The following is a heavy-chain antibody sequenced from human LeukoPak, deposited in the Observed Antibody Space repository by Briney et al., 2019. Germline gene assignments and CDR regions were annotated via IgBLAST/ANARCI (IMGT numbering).Heavy chain of an antibody. D-gene: IGHD5-24*01. CDR1: GYSFTDYY. Sequence: GASVKVSCKASGYSFTDYYVHWVRQAPGQGLEWMGWINPNNDDTKYAQKFEGRVTMTGDTSITTAYMELSSLTSDDTAVYYCARSRVMDVWGQGTTVTVSS. CDR2: INPNNDDT. V-gene: IGHV1-2*02. J-gene: IGHJ6*02. CDR3: ARSRVMDV.